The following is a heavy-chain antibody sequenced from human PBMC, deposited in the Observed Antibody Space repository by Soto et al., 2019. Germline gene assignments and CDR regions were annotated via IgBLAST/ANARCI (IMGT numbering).Heavy chain of an antibody. D-gene: IGHD3-16*02. CDR1: GYTLTELS. CDR3: ATVVTFGGVICYAFDI. V-gene: IGHV1-24*01. CDR2: FDPEDGET. J-gene: IGHJ3*02. Sequence: ASVKVSCKVSGYTLTELSMHWVRQAPGKGLEWMGGFDPEDGETIYAQKFQGRVTMTEDTSTDTAYMELSSLRSEDTAVYYCATVVTFGGVICYAFDIWGQETMVTVSS.